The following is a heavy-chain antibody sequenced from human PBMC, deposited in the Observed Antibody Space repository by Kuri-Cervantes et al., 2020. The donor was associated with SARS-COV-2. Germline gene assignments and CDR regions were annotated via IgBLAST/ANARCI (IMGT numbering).Heavy chain of an antibody. CDR3: KVYGSGSRDAFDI. Sequence: GGSLRLSCAASGFTFTSYGMHWVRQAPGKGLEWVAFIRYDGSNKYYADSVKGRFTISRDNSKNTLYLQMNSLRAEDTAVYYCKVYGSGSRDAFDIWGQGTMVTVSS. J-gene: IGHJ3*02. CDR2: IRYDGSNK. D-gene: IGHD3-10*01. V-gene: IGHV3-30*02. CDR1: GFTFTSYG.